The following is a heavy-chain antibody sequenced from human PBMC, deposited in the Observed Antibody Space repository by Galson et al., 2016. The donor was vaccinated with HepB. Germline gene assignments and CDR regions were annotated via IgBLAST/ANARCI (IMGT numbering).Heavy chain of an antibody. V-gene: IGHV3-48*02. CDR1: GITFRSYT. J-gene: IGHJ4*02. CDR2: ITSSSDTM. CDR3: ARDDYFRLGY. Sequence: SLTLSCAVSGITFRSYTMNWVRQAPGKGLQWIAWITSSSDTMYYADSVKGRFTISRDNAKNSLYLEMNSLRDEDTAVYYCARDDYFRLGYWGQGTLVAVSS. D-gene: IGHD3-16*01.